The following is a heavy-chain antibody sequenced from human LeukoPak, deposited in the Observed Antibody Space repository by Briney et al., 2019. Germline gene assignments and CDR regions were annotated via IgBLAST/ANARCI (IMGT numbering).Heavy chain of an antibody. D-gene: IGHD5-18*01. CDR2: IYYSGST. Sequence: SETLSLTCAVSGGSLSSGGYSWSWIRQPPGTGLEWIGYIYYSGSTNYNPSLKSRVTISVDTSKNQFSLKLSSVTAADTAVYYCARGGYSYANDAFDIWGQGTMVTVSS. CDR3: ARGGYSYANDAFDI. V-gene: IGHV4-61*08. J-gene: IGHJ3*02. CDR1: GGSLSSGGYS.